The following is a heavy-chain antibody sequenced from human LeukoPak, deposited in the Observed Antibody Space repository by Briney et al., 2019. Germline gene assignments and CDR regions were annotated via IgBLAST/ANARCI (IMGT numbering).Heavy chain of an antibody. V-gene: IGHV4-4*07. Sequence: PSETLSLTCSVSGGSITGYYWSWVRQPVGKGLEWVGQIYTSGITNYNPSLKSRVTMSVDTSKNQFSLKLSSVTAADTAVYYCARSFTDNFFFENWGQGTLVTVSS. CDR3: ARSFTDNFFFEN. CDR2: IYTSGIT. J-gene: IGHJ4*02. CDR1: GGSITGYY. D-gene: IGHD1-1*01.